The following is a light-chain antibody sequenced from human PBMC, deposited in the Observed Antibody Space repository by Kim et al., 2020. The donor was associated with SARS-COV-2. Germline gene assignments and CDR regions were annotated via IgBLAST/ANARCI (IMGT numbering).Light chain of an antibody. CDR1: SLRSYY. CDR3: NPRDSTTNHLV. Sequence: SSELTQDPAVSVALGQTVRITCQGDSLRSYYASWYQQKAGQAPVVVIYGKNNRPSGIPDRFSGSRSGNTASLTIPGAQAEDEADYYCNPRDSTTNHLVFG. CDR2: GKN. V-gene: IGLV3-19*01. J-gene: IGLJ2*01.